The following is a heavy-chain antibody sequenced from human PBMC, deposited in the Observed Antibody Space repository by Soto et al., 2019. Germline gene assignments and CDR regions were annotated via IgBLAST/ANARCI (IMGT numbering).Heavy chain of an antibody. Sequence: ASVKVSCKASGYTFTSYYMHLVRQAPGQGLEWMGIINPSGGSTSYAQKFQGRVTMARDTSTSTVYMELSSLRSEDTAVYYCARDHLRLYCSGGSCYYAIDYWGQGTLVTVSS. V-gene: IGHV1-46*03. CDR3: ARDHLRLYCSGGSCYYAIDY. CDR1: GYTFTSYY. J-gene: IGHJ4*02. CDR2: INPSGGST. D-gene: IGHD2-15*01.